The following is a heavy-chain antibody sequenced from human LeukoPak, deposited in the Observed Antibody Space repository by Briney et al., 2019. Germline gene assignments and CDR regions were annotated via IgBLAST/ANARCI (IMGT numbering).Heavy chain of an antibody. CDR3: ARAFKWYSSSSVRAFDI. CDR2: IYYSGST. V-gene: IGHV4-30-4*08. CDR1: GGSISSGDYY. J-gene: IGHJ3*02. Sequence: SETLSLTCTVSGGSISSGDYYWSWIRQPPGKGLEWIGYIYYSGSTYYNPSLKSRVTISVDTSKNQFSLKLTSVTAADMAVYYCARAFKWYSSSSVRAFDIWGQGTMVTVSS. D-gene: IGHD6-6*01.